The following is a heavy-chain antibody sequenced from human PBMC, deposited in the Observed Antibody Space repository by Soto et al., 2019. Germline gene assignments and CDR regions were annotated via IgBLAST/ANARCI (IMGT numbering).Heavy chain of an antibody. CDR1: GYTFTSYY. V-gene: IGHV1-46*01. Sequence: QVQLVQSGAEVKKPGASVKVSCKASGYTFTSYYMHWVRQAPGQGLEWMGIINPSGGSTSYAQKFQGRVTMARDTSTSTVYMEMSSLRSEDTAVYYCARGGIEYQDGYWGQGTLVTVSS. CDR2: INPSGGST. J-gene: IGHJ4*02. CDR3: ARGGIEYQDGY. D-gene: IGHD2-2*01.